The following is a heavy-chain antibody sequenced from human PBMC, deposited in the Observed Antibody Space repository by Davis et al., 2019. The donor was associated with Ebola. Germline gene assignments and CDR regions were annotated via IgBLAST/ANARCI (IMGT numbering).Heavy chain of an antibody. CDR3: ARHDVRNYYGHHAFDI. CDR1: GGSISSYY. CDR2: IYYSGST. D-gene: IGHD3-10*01. Sequence: PSETLSLTCTVSGGSISSYYWSWIRQPPGKGLEWIGYIYYSGSTNYNPSLKSRVTISVDTSKNQFSLKLSSVTAADTAVYYWARHDVRNYYGHHAFDIWGQGTMVTVSS. J-gene: IGHJ3*02. V-gene: IGHV4-59*08.